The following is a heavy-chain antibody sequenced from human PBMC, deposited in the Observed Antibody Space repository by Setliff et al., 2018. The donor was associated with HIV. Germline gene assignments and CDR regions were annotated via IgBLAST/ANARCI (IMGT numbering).Heavy chain of an antibody. J-gene: IGHJ3*02. CDR3: ARDQKVYYYDSSDAFDI. V-gene: IGHV4-39*02. D-gene: IGHD3-22*01. CDR2: IHHSGTA. CDR1: GGSITRTPYY. Sequence: PSETLSLTCTVSGGSITRTPYYWGWIRQPPGKGLEWIGSIHHSGTAYDNPSLKSRVTISVDPSKNQILLRLSSVTAADTAVYYCARDQKVYYYDSSDAFDIWGQGTMVTVSS.